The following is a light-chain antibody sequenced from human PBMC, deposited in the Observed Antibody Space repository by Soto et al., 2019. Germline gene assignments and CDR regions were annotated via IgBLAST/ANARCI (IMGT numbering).Light chain of an antibody. Sequence: EIVLTQSPGTLSLSPGERATLSCRASQSVSSSYLAWYQQKPGQAPRLLIYGAPSKATGIPDRFSGSGAGKDFTLSISGLEPEDFAVYYWKQYGGSPVTFVQGTKVEL. CDR1: QSVSSSY. J-gene: IGKJ1*01. CDR2: GAP. CDR3: KQYGGSPVT. V-gene: IGKV3-20*01.